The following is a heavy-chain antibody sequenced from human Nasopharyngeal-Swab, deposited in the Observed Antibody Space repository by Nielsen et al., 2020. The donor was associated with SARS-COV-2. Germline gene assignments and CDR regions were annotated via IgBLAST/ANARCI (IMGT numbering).Heavy chain of an antibody. CDR2: IYYSGST. CDR1: GGSVSSGSYY. D-gene: IGHD3-10*01. V-gene: IGHV4-61*01. CDR3: ARDHGFGEFSNWFDP. J-gene: IGHJ5*02. Sequence: SETLSLTCTVSGGSVSSGSYYWSWIRQPPGKGLEWIGYIYYSGSTNYNPSLKSRVTISVDTSKNQFSLKLSSVTAADTAVYYCARDHGFGEFSNWFDPWGQGTLVTVSS.